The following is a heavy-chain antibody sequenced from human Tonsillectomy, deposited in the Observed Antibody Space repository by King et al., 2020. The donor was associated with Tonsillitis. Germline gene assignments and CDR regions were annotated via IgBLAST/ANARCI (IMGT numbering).Heavy chain of an antibody. CDR1: GFTFSNYG. V-gene: IGHV3-30*18. CDR2: ISNEGTNK. CDR3: AKARWSGYDLDYYYGMDV. D-gene: IGHD5-12*01. Sequence: VQLVESGGGVVQPGRSLRLSCAASGFTFSNYGIHWVRRAPGKGLEWIAVISNEGTNKYNADSGKGRFTISRDNSRNTLYRQMKSLGGGDTAMYYCAKARWSGYDLDYYYGMDVWGQGTTVTVSS. J-gene: IGHJ6*02.